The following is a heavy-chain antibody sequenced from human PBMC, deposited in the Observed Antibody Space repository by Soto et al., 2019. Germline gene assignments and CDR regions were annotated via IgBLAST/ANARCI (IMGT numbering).Heavy chain of an antibody. CDR2: IYYAGST. V-gene: IGHV4-31*03. J-gene: IGHJ6*02. Sequence: SETLSLTCTVSGDSINRGGYYWSWIRQHPGKGLEWIAYIYYAGSTYYSPSLKSRLTISLDTSKNQFSLHLTSVTAADTAVYYCVREPAGPQTFYNGIDVWGQGTTVTVSS. CDR3: VREPAGPQTFYNGIDV. D-gene: IGHD2-2*01. CDR1: GDSINRGGYY.